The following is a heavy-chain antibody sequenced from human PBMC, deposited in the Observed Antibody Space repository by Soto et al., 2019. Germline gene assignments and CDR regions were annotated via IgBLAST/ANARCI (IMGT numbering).Heavy chain of an antibody. CDR3: ARGDIVVVPAAKGYYYYGMDV. CDR1: GFTFSSYA. D-gene: IGHD2-2*01. J-gene: IGHJ6*02. CDR2: ISYDGSNK. Sequence: QVQLVESGGGVVQPGRSLRLSCAASGFTFSSYAMHWVRQAPGKGLEWVAVISYDGSNKYYADSVKGRFTISRDNSKNTLYLQMNRLRAEDTAVYYCARGDIVVVPAAKGYYYYGMDVWGQGTTVTVSS. V-gene: IGHV3-30-3*01.